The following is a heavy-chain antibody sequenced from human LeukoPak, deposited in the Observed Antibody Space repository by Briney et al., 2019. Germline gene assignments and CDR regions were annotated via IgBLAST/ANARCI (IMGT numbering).Heavy chain of an antibody. V-gene: IGHV3-23*01. Sequence: GGSLRLSCAASGFTFSNYAMSWVRQAPGKGLEWVSGISGSGDSTYYADSVKGRFTISRDDSNNALYLQMHSLRAEDTALYYCASGPPFLKYFEYWGQGTLVTVSS. CDR2: ISGSGDST. D-gene: IGHD3-3*01. CDR1: GFTFSNYA. J-gene: IGHJ4*02. CDR3: ASGPPFLKYFEY.